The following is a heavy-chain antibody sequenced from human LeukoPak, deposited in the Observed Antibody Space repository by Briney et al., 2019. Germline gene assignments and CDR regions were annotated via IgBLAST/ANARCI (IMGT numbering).Heavy chain of an antibody. CDR3: ARGRRYCSGGSCYYYGMDV. CDR1: GFTFSSYG. Sequence: GRSLRLSCAASGFTFSSYGMHWVRQAPGKGLEWVAVIWYDGSNKYYADSVKGRFTISRDNSKNTLYLQMNSLRAEDTAVYYCARGRRYCSGGSCYYYGMDVWGQGTTVTVSS. V-gene: IGHV3-33*01. J-gene: IGHJ6*02. CDR2: IWYDGSNK. D-gene: IGHD2-15*01.